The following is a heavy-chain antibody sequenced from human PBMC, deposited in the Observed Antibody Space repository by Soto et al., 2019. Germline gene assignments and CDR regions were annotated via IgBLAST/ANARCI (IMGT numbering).Heavy chain of an antibody. V-gene: IGHV3-48*02. CDR1: GFTFSSYS. D-gene: IGHD5-12*01. J-gene: IGHJ6*02. Sequence: EVQLVESGGGLVQPGGSLRLSCAASGFTFSSYSMNWVRQAPGKGLEWVSYISSSSSTIYYADSVKGRFTISRDNAKNSRYLQMNSLRDEDTAVYYCARDQIVPKWLPRPYYYYYGMDVWGQGTTVTVSS. CDR3: ARDQIVPKWLPRPYYYYYGMDV. CDR2: ISSSSSTI.